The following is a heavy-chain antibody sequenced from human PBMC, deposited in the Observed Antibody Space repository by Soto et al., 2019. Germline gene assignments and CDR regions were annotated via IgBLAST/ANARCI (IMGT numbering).Heavy chain of an antibody. D-gene: IGHD6-13*01. CDR3: ARGPQYSSSWYNWFDP. Sequence: ASVKVSCKASGYTFTGYYMHWVRQAPGQGLEWMGWINPNSGGTNYAQKFQGRVTMTRDTSINTAYMGLSRLRSDDTAVYYCARGPQYSSSWYNWFDPWGQGTLVTVSS. J-gene: IGHJ5*02. V-gene: IGHV1-2*02. CDR2: INPNSGGT. CDR1: GYTFTGYY.